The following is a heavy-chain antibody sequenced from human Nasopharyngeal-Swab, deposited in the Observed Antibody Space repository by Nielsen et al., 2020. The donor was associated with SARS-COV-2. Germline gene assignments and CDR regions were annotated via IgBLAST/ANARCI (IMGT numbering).Heavy chain of an antibody. CDR1: GYTFTGYY. CDR3: AKGKDYYWYYVMDV. V-gene: IGHV1-2*04. J-gene: IGHJ6*02. CDR2: INPNSGGT. Sequence: ASVKVSCKASGYTFTGYYMHWVRQAPGQGLEWMGWINPNSGGTNYAQKFQGWVTMTRDTSISTAYMELSRLRSDDTAVYYCAKGKDYYWYYVMDVWGQGTTVTVSS.